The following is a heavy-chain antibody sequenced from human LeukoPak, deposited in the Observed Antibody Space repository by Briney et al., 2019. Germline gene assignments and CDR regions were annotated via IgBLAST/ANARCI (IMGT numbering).Heavy chain of an antibody. J-gene: IGHJ4*02. CDR2: ISSSSSTI. V-gene: IGHV3-48*01. CDR3: ARDGSYYGSGNHDY. CDR1: GFTFSSYS. D-gene: IGHD3-10*01. Sequence: GGSLRLSCAASGFTFSSYSMNWVRQAPGTGLEWVSYISSSSSTIYYADSVKGRFTISRDNAKNSLYLQMNSLRAEDTAVYYCARDGSYYGSGNHDYWGQGTLVTVSS.